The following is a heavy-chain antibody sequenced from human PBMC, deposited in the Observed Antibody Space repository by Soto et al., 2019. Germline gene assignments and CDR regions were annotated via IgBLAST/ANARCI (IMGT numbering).Heavy chain of an antibody. CDR3: ARVKYFDWSHNYYFDY. V-gene: IGHV1-69*13. CDR1: GGTFSSYA. D-gene: IGHD3-9*01. Sequence: GASVKVSCKASGGTFSSYAISWVRQAPGQGLEWMGGIIPIFGTANYAQKFQGRVTITADESTSTAYMELSSLRSEDTAVYYCARVKYFDWSHNYYFDYWGQGTLVTVSS. CDR2: IIPIFGTA. J-gene: IGHJ4*02.